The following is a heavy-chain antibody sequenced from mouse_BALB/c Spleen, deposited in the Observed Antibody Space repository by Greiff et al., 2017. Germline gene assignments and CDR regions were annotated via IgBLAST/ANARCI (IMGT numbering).Heavy chain of an antibody. CDR3: ATYYYGSSHYAMDY. V-gene: IGHV2-2*02. J-gene: IGHJ4*01. CDR1: GFSLTSYG. Sequence: VQRVESGPGLVQPSQSLSITCTVSGFSLTSYGVHWVRQSPGKGLEWLGVIWSGGSTDYNAAFISRLSISKDNSKSQVFFKMNSLQANDTAIYYCATYYYGSSHYAMDYWGQGTSVTVSS. CDR2: IWSGGST. D-gene: IGHD1-1*01.